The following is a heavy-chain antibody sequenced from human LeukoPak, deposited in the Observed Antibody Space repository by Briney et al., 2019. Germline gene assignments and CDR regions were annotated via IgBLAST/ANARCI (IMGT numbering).Heavy chain of an antibody. CDR1: GYTFTGYY. CDR2: INPNSGGT. V-gene: IGHV1-2*02. Sequence: GASVKVSCKASGYTFTGYYMHWVRQAPGQGLEWMGWINPNSGGTNYAQKFQGRVTMTRDTSISTAYMELSSLGSEDTAVYYCARGHVVVVAATSALNYYYYYYMDVWGKGTTVTISS. J-gene: IGHJ6*03. CDR3: ARGHVVVVAATSALNYYYYYYMDV. D-gene: IGHD2-15*01.